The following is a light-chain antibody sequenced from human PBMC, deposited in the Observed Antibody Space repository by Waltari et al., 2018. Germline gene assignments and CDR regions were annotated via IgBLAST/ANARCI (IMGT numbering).Light chain of an antibody. CDR1: DIGGKS. V-gene: IGLV3-21*04. CDR3: QVWDRGGF. Sequence: SYVLTQTPSVSAAPGETVRLSCGGIDIGGKSGHWYQQKAGRAPKMVISYDSDRPSGIPERFSGSNSGNTAILTISRVEAGDEADYYCQVWDRGGFFGGGTKVTVL. CDR2: YDS. J-gene: IGLJ2*01.